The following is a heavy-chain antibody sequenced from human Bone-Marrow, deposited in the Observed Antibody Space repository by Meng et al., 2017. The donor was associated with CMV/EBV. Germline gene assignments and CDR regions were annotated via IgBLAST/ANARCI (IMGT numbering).Heavy chain of an antibody. V-gene: IGHV1-69*04. Sequence: SVKVSCKASGYTFTSYGISWVRQAPGQGLEWMGRIIPILGIANYAQKFQGRVTMTRDTSTSTVYMELSSLRSEDTAVYYCARDPSSPNIVVVPAAPSGMDVWGQGTTVTVSS. D-gene: IGHD2-2*01. J-gene: IGHJ6*02. CDR1: GYTFTSYG. CDR2: IIPILGIA. CDR3: ARDPSSPNIVVVPAAPSGMDV.